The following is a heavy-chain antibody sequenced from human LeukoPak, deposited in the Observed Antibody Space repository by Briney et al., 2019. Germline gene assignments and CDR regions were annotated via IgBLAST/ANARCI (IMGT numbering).Heavy chain of an antibody. CDR3: AKGHDVDYYYYGMDV. Sequence: PGGSLRLSCAASGFTFDDYAMHWVRQAPGKGLEWVSGISWDSGSRGYADSVKGRFTISRDNAKNSLYLQMNSLRAEDTAFYYCAKGHDVDYYYYGMDVWGQGTTVTVSS. V-gene: IGHV3-9*01. CDR1: GFTFDDYA. J-gene: IGHJ6*02. CDR2: ISWDSGSR. D-gene: IGHD1-1*01.